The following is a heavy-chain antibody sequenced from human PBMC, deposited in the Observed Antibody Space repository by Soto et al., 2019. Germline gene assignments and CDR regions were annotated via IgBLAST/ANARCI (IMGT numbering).Heavy chain of an antibody. J-gene: IGHJ4*02. CDR2: SYRDGDT. D-gene: IGHD6-19*01. Sequence: APSLVNPTQTLTPTCTAPGFSLSTSGVGVGRIRQPPGTARDCLALSYRDGDTRYRPSLQSRLTVTKDTSENQVVLTMSDMGPADTATYYCAHILGGSGVTVAGCFDDRGQGTLVTVTS. V-gene: IGHV2-5*02. CDR1: GFSLSTSGVG. CDR3: AHILGGSGVTVAGCFDD.